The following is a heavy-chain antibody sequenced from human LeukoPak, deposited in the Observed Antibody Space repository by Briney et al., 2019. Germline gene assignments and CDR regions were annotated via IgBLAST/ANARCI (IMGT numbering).Heavy chain of an antibody. J-gene: IGHJ5*02. CDR2: IYYSGST. CDR1: GGSISSSSYY. Sequence: SETLSLTCTVSGGSISSSSYYWGWIRRPPGKGLEWIGSIYYSGSTYYNPSLKSRVTISVDTSKNQFSLKLSSVTAADTAVYYCARGLLLWFGELSSWFDPWGQGTLVTVSS. V-gene: IGHV4-39*01. D-gene: IGHD3-10*01. CDR3: ARGLLLWFGELSSWFDP.